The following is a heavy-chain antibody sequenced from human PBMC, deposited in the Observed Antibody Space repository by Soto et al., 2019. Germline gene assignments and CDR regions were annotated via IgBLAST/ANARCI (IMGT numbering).Heavy chain of an antibody. CDR2: INPSGGST. CDR1: GYTFTSYY. CDR3: AMGYCSSTSCYSYYYYYYMDV. D-gene: IGHD2-2*02. J-gene: IGHJ6*03. Sequence: ASVKVSCKASGYTFTSYYMHWVRQAPGQGLEWMGIINPSGGSTSYAQKFQGRVTMTRDTSTSTVYMELSSLRSEDTAVYYCAMGYCSSTSCYSYYYYYYMDVWGKGTTVTVSS. V-gene: IGHV1-46*03.